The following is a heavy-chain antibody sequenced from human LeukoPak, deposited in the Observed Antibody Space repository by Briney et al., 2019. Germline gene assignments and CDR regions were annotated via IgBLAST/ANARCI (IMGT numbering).Heavy chain of an antibody. CDR2: INPSGGTT. CDR1: GYTFTGYW. CDR3: ARDNSVGDYAWWFDP. D-gene: IGHD1-26*01. Sequence: ASVKLSCKAFGYTFTGYWMHWVRQAPGQGLEWMGLINPSGGTTRYAQKFQGRVTMTRDLSTSTDYMELSSLRSDDTAVYFCARDNSVGDYAWWFDPWGQGTLVTVSS. J-gene: IGHJ5*02. V-gene: IGHV1-46*01.